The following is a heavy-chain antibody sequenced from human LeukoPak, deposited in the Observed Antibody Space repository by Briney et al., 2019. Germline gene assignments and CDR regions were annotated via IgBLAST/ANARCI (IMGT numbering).Heavy chain of an antibody. CDR3: ATITGSTGWAFDI. V-gene: IGHV1-46*01. CDR1: GYTFTSYY. D-gene: IGHD1-20*01. Sequence: ASVKVSCKASGYTFTSYYMHWVRQAPGQGLEWMGIINPSGGSTSYAQKFQGRVTMTRDTSISSAYMELSSLRSDDTAVYYCATITGSTGWAFDIWGQGTMVTVSS. J-gene: IGHJ3*02. CDR2: INPSGGST.